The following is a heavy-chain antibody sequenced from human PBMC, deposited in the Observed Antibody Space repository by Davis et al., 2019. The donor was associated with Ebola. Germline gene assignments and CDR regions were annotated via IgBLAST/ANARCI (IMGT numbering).Heavy chain of an antibody. CDR3: ASGLVRGESYWYFDL. CDR2: IIPILGIA. CDR1: SYTFTSYG. V-gene: IGHV1-69*10. J-gene: IGHJ2*01. Sequence: SVKVSCNASSYTFTSYGISWVRQAPGQGLEWMGGIIPILGIANYAQKFQGRVTITADESTSTAYMELSSLRSEDTAVYYCASGLVRGESYWYFDLWGRGTLVTVSS. D-gene: IGHD6-6*01.